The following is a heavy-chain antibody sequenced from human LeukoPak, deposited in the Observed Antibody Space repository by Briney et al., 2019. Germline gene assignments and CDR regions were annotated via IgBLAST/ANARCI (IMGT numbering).Heavy chain of an antibody. CDR3: ARESYNWNG. J-gene: IGHJ4*02. CDR1: GGSISSHY. V-gene: IGHV4-59*11. CDR2: IYYSGST. D-gene: IGHD1-20*01. Sequence: SETLSLTCTVSGGSISSHYWSWIRQPPGKGLEWIGYIYYSGSTNYNPSLKSRVTISVDTSKNQFSLKLSSVTAADTAVYYCARESYNWNGWGQGTLVTVSS.